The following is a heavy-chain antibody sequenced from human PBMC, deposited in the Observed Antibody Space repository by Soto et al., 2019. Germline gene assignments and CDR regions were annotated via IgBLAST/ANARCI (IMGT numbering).Heavy chain of an antibody. CDR3: TSAAVASY. J-gene: IGHJ4*02. Sequence: EVQLVESGGGLVQPGGSLKVSCAASGFTFSDSAMHWVRQASGKGLEWVDRIRGKTNSYATTYAASLKGRFTISRDDSKSTTYLQMNSLKAEDTAVYYCTSAAVASYWGQGTLVTVSS. V-gene: IGHV3-73*02. CDR2: IRGKTNSYAT. CDR1: GFTFSDSA. D-gene: IGHD6-19*01.